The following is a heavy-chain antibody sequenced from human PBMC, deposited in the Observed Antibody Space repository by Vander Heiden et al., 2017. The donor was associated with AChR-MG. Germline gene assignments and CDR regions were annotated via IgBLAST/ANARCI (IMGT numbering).Heavy chain of an antibody. J-gene: IGHJ4*02. CDR2: IFSNDEK. V-gene: IGHV2-26*01. CDR1: GFPLSNARMG. CDR3: ARIDGDPYCGGDCYTSCDY. D-gene: IGHD2-21*02. Sequence: QVTLTESGPVLVKPTETLTLTCTVSGFPLSNARMGVSWIRQPPGKALEWLAHIFSNDEKSYSTSLKSRLTISKDTSKSQVVLTMTNMDPVDTATYYCARIDGDPYCGGDCYTSCDYWGQGTLVTVSS.